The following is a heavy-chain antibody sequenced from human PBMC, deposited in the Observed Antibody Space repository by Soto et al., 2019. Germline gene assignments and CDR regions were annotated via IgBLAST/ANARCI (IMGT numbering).Heavy chain of an antibody. Sequence: PGGSLRLSCVVSGFTFSDYAMGWVRQAPGKGLEWVSTISGSGGNTYYADSVKGRFTTSRDNSKNTLYLQMNSLRAEDTAVYYCAKDNLAGSNFYDSWGQGTLVTVSS. CDR3: AKDNLAGSNFYDS. V-gene: IGHV3-23*01. J-gene: IGHJ4*02. CDR1: GFTFSDYA. D-gene: IGHD3-22*01. CDR2: ISGSGGNT.